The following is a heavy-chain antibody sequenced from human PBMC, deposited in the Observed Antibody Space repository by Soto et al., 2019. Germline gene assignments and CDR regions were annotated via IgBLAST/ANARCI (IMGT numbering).Heavy chain of an antibody. D-gene: IGHD2-15*01. CDR2: IIPIFGTA. V-gene: IGHV1-69*06. J-gene: IGHJ6*02. Sequence: QVPLVQSGAEVKKPGSSVKVSCKASGGTFSSYAISWVRQAPGQGLEWMGGIIPIFGTANYAQKFQGRVTITADKSTSTAYMELSSLRSEDTAVYYCARGGGVGTPPSNYYGMDVWGQGTTVTVSS. CDR3: ARGGGVGTPPSNYYGMDV. CDR1: GGTFSSYA.